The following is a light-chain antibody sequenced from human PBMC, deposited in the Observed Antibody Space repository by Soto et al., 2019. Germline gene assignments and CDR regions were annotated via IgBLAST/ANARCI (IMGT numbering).Light chain of an antibody. CDR2: GAS. CDR3: QQYKNWPRT. V-gene: IGKV3-15*01. CDR1: QSISDT. Sequence: EIVMMPSPATLSVSPGGRATLSCRASQSISDTLAWYQQKPGQAPRLLIHGASTRAPGFPARFSGSGSGTDFTLTISSLQSEDFAVYYCQQYKNWPRTFGRGTKVDIK. J-gene: IGKJ4*02.